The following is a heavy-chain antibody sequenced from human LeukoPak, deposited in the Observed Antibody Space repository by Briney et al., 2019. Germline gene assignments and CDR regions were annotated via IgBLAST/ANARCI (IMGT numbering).Heavy chain of an antibody. D-gene: IGHD3-10*01. CDR2: INSDGSST. J-gene: IGHJ4*02. Sequence: PGGSLRLSCAASGFTFSNYWMHWVRQAPGKGLMWVSRINSDGSSTNYADSVKGRFTISRDNAKNTLYLQMNSLRADDTAVYYCACRSQGVENWGQGTLVTVSS. CDR3: ACRSQGVEN. CDR1: GFTFSNYW. V-gene: IGHV3-74*01.